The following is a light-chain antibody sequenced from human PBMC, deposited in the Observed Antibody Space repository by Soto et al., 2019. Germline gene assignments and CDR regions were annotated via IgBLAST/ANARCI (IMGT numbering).Light chain of an antibody. Sequence: DIQMTQSPSSLSAYVGDRVTITCRASQRISAYLNWYQHKPGKAPRLLIYTASSLQSGVPSRFSGSGSGTDFTLTISSLQSEDFAVYYCQQYNDWPLTFGGGTKVDIK. CDR3: QQYNDWPLT. CDR1: QRISAY. V-gene: IGKV1-39*01. CDR2: TAS. J-gene: IGKJ4*01.